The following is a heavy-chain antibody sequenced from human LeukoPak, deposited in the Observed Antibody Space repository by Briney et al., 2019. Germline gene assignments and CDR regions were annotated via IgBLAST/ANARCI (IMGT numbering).Heavy chain of an antibody. CDR3: ARQGSYYYDSSGYYPFDY. J-gene: IGHJ4*02. Sequence: PSETLSLTCTVSGGSISSSSYYWGWIRQPPGKGLEWIGSIYYSGSTYYNPSLKSRVTISVDTSKNQFSLKLSSVTAADTAVYYCARQGSYYYDSSGYYPFDYWGQGTLVTVSS. V-gene: IGHV4-39*01. CDR2: IYYSGST. D-gene: IGHD3-22*01. CDR1: GGSISSSSYY.